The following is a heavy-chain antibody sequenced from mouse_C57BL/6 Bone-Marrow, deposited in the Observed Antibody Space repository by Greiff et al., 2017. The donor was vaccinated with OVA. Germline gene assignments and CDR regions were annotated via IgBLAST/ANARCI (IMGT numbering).Heavy chain of an antibody. V-gene: IGHV1-64*01. Sequence: VQLQQPGAELVKPGASVKLSCKASGYTFTSYWMHWVKQRPGQGLEWIGMIHPNSGSTNSNEKFKSKATLTVDKSSSTAYMQLSSLTSEDSAVYYCGRGGELRRDRFAYWGQGTLVTVSA. CDR3: GRGGELRRDRFAY. J-gene: IGHJ3*01. CDR1: GYTFTSYW. CDR2: IHPNSGST. D-gene: IGHD2-4*01.